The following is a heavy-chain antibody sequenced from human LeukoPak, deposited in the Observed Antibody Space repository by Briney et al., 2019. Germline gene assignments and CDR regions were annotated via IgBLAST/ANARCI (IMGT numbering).Heavy chain of an antibody. Sequence: SETLSLTCTVSGGSISSGSYYWSWNRPPAGKGLKWIGRIYTSGSTNYNPSLKSRVTISIDTSKNQFSLRLSSVTAADTAVYYCARKHTSGWVNWFDPWGQGTLVTVSS. CDR1: GGSISSGSYY. CDR2: IYTSGST. J-gene: IGHJ5*02. CDR3: ARKHTSGWVNWFDP. D-gene: IGHD6-19*01. V-gene: IGHV4-61*02.